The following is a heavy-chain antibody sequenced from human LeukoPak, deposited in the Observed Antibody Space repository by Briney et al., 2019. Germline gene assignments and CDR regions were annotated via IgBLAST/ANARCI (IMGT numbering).Heavy chain of an antibody. CDR3: ANTAMIKVIATSYPKGLNY. Sequence: GRSLRLSCAASGFRFGYNAMNSVRHTPRKGLGWVSGISVSVDNTYNSESVRGRFTISRDNSKNTVYLQMTSLSADDTALYSCANTAMIKVIATSYPKGLNYWGQGALVTVSS. J-gene: IGHJ4*02. CDR1: GFRFGYNA. CDR2: ISVSVDNT. V-gene: IGHV3-23*01. D-gene: IGHD2-21*01.